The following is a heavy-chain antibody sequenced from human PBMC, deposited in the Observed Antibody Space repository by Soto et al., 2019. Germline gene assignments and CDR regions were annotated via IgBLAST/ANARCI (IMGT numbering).Heavy chain of an antibody. V-gene: IGHV1-58*01. CDR2: IVIASANT. Sequence: SVEASFKASGSPFSNSALQWVRQARGQPLERIGWIVIASANTNYAPKFQERVKITRDMSKNTTYLALRSLTSEETAVYYCAAVTDILRHSSGPRFDSWGQGTMVTVSS. CDR3: AAVTDILRHSSGPRFDS. J-gene: IGHJ1*01. D-gene: IGHD3-9*01. CDR1: GSPFSNSA.